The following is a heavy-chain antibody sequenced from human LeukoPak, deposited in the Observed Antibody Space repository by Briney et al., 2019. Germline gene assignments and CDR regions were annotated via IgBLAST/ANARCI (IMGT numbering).Heavy chain of an antibody. J-gene: IGHJ4*02. V-gene: IGHV4-61*02. CDR1: GDSITNDNHY. D-gene: IGHD6-19*01. CDR3: TRKQWVEYYFDS. CDR2: ISATGNT. Sequence: SETLSLTCTVSGDSITNDNHYWSWIRQPAGKGLEWIGRISATGNTNYNPSLKSRVTISADTSKNQFSLRLSSVTAAVTAVYYCTRKQWVEYYFDSWGQGTLVTVSS.